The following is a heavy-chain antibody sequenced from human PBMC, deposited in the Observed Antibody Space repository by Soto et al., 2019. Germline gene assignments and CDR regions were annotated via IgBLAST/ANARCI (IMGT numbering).Heavy chain of an antibody. V-gene: IGHV1-3*01. CDR3: ARSIMVVTALDY. CDR1: GYTFTSYA. D-gene: IGHD2-21*02. J-gene: IGHJ4*02. Sequence: ASVKVSCKASGYTFTSYAMHWVRQAPGQRLEWMGWINAGNGNTKYSQKFQGRVTITRDTSASTAYMELSSLRSEDTAAYYCARSIMVVTALDYWGQGTLVTVSS. CDR2: INAGNGNT.